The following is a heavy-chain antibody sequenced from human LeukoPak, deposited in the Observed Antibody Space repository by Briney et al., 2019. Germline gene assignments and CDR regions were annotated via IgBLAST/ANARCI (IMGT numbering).Heavy chain of an antibody. J-gene: IGHJ4*02. CDR2: IYYSGST. CDR1: GGSFSGYY. D-gene: IGHD1-26*01. Sequence: SETLSLTCAVYGGSFSGYYWSWIRQPPGKGLEWIGSIYYSGSTYYNPSLKSRVTISVDTSKNQFSLKLSSVTAADTAVYYCARPEGSCWGQGTLVTVSS. CDR3: ARPEGSC. V-gene: IGHV4-34*01.